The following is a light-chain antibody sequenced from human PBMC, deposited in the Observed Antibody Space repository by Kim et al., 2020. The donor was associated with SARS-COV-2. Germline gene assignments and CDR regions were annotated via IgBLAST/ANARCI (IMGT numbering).Light chain of an antibody. CDR1: SSNIGAGSA. J-gene: IGLJ2*01. V-gene: IGLV1-40*01. CDR2: GDN. CDR3: QSYDNSLTV. Sequence: PGQSVTIACSGSSSNIGAGSAVHWYQHLPGTTPRLLIYGDNNRPSGVPDRFSGSKSGTSASLAITGLQPEDEADYYCQSYDNSLTVFGGGTQLTVL.